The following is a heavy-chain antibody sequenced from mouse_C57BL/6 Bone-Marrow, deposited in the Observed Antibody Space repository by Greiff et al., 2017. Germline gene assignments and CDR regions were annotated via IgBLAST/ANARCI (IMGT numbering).Heavy chain of an antibody. CDR3: VPYYYGSTYCDV. D-gene: IGHD1-1*01. V-gene: IGHV1-81*01. J-gene: IGHJ1*03. CDR1: GYTFTSYG. CDR2: IYPRSGNT. Sequence: QVHVKQSGAELARPGASVKLSCKASGYTFTSYGISWVKQRTGQGLEWIGEIYPRSGNTYYNEKFKGKATLTADKSSSTAYMELRSLTSEDSAVYFCVPYYYGSTYCDVWGTGTTVTVSS.